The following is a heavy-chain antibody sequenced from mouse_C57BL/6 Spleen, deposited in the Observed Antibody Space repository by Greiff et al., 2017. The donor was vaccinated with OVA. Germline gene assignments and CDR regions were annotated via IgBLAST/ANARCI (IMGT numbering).Heavy chain of an antibody. CDR2: INPSSGYP. CDR1: GYTFTSYW. D-gene: IGHD2-3*01. J-gene: IGHJ4*01. Sequence: QVQLKQSGAELAKPGASVKLSCKASGYTFTSYWMHWVKQRPGQGLEWIGYINPSSGYPKYNQKFKDKATLTADKSSSTAYMQLSSLTYEDSAVYYCARSVYDPNYDAMDYWGQGTSVTVSS. CDR3: ARSVYDPNYDAMDY. V-gene: IGHV1-7*01.